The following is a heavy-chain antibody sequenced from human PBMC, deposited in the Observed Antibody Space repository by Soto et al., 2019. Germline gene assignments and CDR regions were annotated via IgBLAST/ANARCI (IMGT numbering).Heavy chain of an antibody. V-gene: IGHV1-18*01. D-gene: IGHD3-22*01. J-gene: IGHJ5*02. CDR1: GYTFTSYG. Sequence: GASVKLSCKASGYTFTSYGIGWVRQAPGQGLEWMGWISAYNGNTNYAQKLQGRVTMTTDTSTSTAYMELRSLRSDDTAVYYCARVEYYYDSSGPAWFDPWGQGTLVTVSS. CDR2: ISAYNGNT. CDR3: ARVEYYYDSSGPAWFDP.